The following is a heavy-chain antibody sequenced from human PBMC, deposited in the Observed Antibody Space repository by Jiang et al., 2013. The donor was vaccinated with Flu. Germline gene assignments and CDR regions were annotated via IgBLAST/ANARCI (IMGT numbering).Heavy chain of an antibody. Sequence: QLVESGGGLVKPGGSLRLSCAASGFTFSNAWMSWVRQAPGKGLEWVGRIKSKTDGGTTDYAAPVKGRFTISRDDSKNTLYLQMNSLKTEDTAVYYCTTGPVFADYYGMDVWGQGTTVTVSS. CDR2: IKSKTDGGTT. J-gene: IGHJ6*02. V-gene: IGHV3-15*01. CDR1: GFTFSNAW. CDR3: TTGPVFADYYGMDV. D-gene: IGHD2-21*01.